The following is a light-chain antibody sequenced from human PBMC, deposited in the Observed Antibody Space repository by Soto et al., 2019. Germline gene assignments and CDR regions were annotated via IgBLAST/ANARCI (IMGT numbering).Light chain of an antibody. V-gene: IGKV1-39*01. CDR3: QQSYNTPWT. CDR2: AAS. CDR1: QSVSTY. Sequence: DIQMTQSPSFLSASVGDRVTITCRASQSVSTYLSWYRQKPGKAPKLLIYAASNLQSGVPSRFSGSGSGTDFTLTISSLQPEDFATYYCQQSYNTPWTFGQGTRVEIK. J-gene: IGKJ1*01.